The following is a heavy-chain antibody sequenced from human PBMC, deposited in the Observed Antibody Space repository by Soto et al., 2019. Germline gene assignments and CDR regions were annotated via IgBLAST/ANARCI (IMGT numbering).Heavy chain of an antibody. Sequence: QMQLVQSGPEVKKPGTSVKVSCKASGFTFTSSAVQWVRQARGQRLEWIGWIVVGSGNTNYAQKFQERVTITRDMPTSTAYRGRGSLRTEDTAVYYGAGGGGAGGDYWGQGTLVTVSS. CDR1: GFTFTSSA. D-gene: IGHD3-10*01. CDR3: AGGGGAGGDY. V-gene: IGHV1-58*01. CDR2: IVVGSGNT. J-gene: IGHJ4*02.